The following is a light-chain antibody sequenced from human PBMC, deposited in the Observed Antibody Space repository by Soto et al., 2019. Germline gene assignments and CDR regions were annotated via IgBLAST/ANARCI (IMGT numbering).Light chain of an antibody. CDR1: QSISSW. CDR3: QHYNSYSYT. V-gene: IGKV1-5*03. J-gene: IGKJ2*01. Sequence: DIQLTQSPSTLSASVGDRVTITGRASQSISSWLAWYQQKPGKAPKLLIYKAPSLESGVPSRLSGSGSATAFTLTITCLQPADFATEYCQHYNSYSYTFGQGTKLESK. CDR2: KAP.